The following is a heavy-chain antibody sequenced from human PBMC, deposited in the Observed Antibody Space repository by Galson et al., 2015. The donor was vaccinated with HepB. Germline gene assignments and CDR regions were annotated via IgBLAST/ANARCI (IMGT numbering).Heavy chain of an antibody. CDR2: IKQDGSER. CDR3: ARDVEGDY. Sequence: SLRLSCAASGFSFSTYWMTWVRQAPGKGLEWVANIKQDGSERHYVDSVKGRFTISRDNAKNSLYLQMNSLRAEDTAVYYCARDVEGDYWGQGTLVTVSS. CDR1: GFSFSTYW. J-gene: IGHJ4*02. V-gene: IGHV3-7*01.